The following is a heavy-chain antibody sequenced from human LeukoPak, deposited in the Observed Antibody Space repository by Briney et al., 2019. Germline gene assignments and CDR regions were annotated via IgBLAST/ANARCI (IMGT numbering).Heavy chain of an antibody. CDR3: ARAHVGYSYGQYYFDY. CDR1: GGSFSGYY. J-gene: IGHJ4*02. V-gene: IGHV4-34*01. Sequence: SSETLSLTCAVYGGSFSGYYWSWIRQPPGKGLEWIGEINHSGSTNYNPSLKSRVTIPVDTSKNQFSLKLSSVTAADTAVYYCARAHVGYSYGQYYFDYWGQGTLVTVSS. D-gene: IGHD5-18*01. CDR2: INHSGST.